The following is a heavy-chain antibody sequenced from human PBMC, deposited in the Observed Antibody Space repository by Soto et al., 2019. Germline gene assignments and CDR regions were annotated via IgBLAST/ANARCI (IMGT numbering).Heavy chain of an antibody. CDR1: GGSFSGYY. J-gene: IGHJ6*02. CDR3: AGGGGLYYYYGMDV. V-gene: IGHV4-34*01. D-gene: IGHD3-16*01. CDR2: INHSGST. Sequence: SETLSLTCAVYGGSFSGYYWSWIRQPPGKGLEWIGEINHSGSTNYNPSLKSRVTISVDTSKNQFSLKLSSVTAADTAVYYCAGGGGLYYYYGMDVWGQGTTVTVSS.